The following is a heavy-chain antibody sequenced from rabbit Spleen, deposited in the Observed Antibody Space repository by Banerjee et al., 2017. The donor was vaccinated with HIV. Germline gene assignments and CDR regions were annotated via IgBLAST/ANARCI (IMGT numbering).Heavy chain of an antibody. CDR1: AFSFSDRDV. D-gene: IGHD2-1*01. Sequence: QEQLVESGGGLVKPEGSLTLTCKASAFSFSDRDVMCWVRQAPGKGLEWIACINAATAKPVYATWAKGRFTISRTSSTTVTLQMTDLTAADTATYFCARGSAAMTMVITGFYLNLWGPGTLVTVS. CDR3: ARGSAAMTMVITGFYLNL. V-gene: IGHV1S45*01. J-gene: IGHJ4*01. CDR2: INAATAKP.